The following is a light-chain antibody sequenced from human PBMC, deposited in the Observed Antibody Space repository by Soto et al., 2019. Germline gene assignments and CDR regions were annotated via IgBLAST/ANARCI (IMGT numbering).Light chain of an antibody. Sequence: QSVLTQPASVSGSPGQSITISCTGTSSDLGGYNFVSWYQHHPGKAPKLMIYQVSNRPSGVSNRFSGSKSGNTASLTISGLHAEDEADYYCCSYTSSSPYVFGTGTKVTVL. J-gene: IGLJ1*01. V-gene: IGLV2-14*01. CDR2: QVS. CDR3: CSYTSSSPYV. CDR1: SSDLGGYNF.